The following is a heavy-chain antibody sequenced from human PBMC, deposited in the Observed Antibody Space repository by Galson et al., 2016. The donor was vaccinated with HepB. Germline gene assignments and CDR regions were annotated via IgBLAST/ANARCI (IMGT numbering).Heavy chain of an antibody. J-gene: IGHJ4*02. D-gene: IGHD1-7*01. Sequence: ETLSLTCAVHGGSFSGYYWNWIRQPAGKGPEWIGEINHSGSTNYNPSLKGRVTISVDMFKNQLSLRLNSVTAADTAVYYCAKKGRWHYAAPYYFDSWGQGTLVTVSS. V-gene: IGHV4-34*01. CDR3: AKKGRWHYAAPYYFDS. CDR1: GGSFSGYY. CDR2: INHSGST.